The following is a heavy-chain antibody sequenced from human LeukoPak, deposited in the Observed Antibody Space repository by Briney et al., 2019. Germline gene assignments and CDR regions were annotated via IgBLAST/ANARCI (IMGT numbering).Heavy chain of an antibody. CDR3: AREFHY. CDR1: GGSISSGSYY. J-gene: IGHJ4*02. CDR2: IYTSGST. Sequence: SETLSLTCTVSGGSISSGSYYWSWIRQPAGKGLEWIGRIYTSGSTNYNPSLKSRVTISLDTSKNQFSLQLSSVTAADTAVYYCAREFHYWGQGTLVTVSS. V-gene: IGHV4-61*02. D-gene: IGHD2-21*01.